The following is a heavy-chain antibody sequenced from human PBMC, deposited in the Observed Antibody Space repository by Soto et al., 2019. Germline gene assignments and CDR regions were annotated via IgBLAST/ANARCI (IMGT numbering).Heavy chain of an antibody. CDR1: GYTFTSYG. CDR3: ARDLAETEANGFDP. CDR2: ISAYNGNT. Sequence: ASVKVSYKASGYTFTSYGISWVLQAPGQGLEWMGWISAYNGNTNYAQKLQGRVTMTTDTSTSTAYTELRSLRSDDTAVYYCARDLAETEANGFDPWGQGAVLTVSS. D-gene: IGHD6-19*01. V-gene: IGHV1-18*01. J-gene: IGHJ5*02.